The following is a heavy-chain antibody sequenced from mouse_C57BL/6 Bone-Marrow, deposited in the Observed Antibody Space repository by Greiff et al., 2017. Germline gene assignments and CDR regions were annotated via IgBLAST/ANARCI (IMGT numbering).Heavy chain of an antibody. CDR2: IDPNSGGT. CDR3: ARDLVYRLYGSSFDY. D-gene: IGHD1-1*01. Sequence: ESGAELVKPGASVKLSCKASGYTFTSYWMHWVTQRPGRGLEWIGRIDPNSGGTKYNEKFKSKATLTVDKPSSTAYMQLRSLTSEDSAVYYCARDLVYRLYGSSFDYWGQGTTLTVSS. V-gene: IGHV1-72*01. J-gene: IGHJ2*01. CDR1: GYTFTSYW.